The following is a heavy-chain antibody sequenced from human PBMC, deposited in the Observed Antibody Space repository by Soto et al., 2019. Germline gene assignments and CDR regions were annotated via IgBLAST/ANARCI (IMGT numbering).Heavy chain of an antibody. J-gene: IGHJ6*02. Sequence: LSLTCTVSGDSVSSYYWSWIRQPAGRGLEWIGRIYISGSTDYNPSLKGRVSMSVDRSKNQFSLKLTSVTAADTAVYYCVRDCSGGGCYSDYGMDVWGQGTTVTSP. V-gene: IGHV4-4*07. CDR3: VRDCSGGGCYSDYGMDV. D-gene: IGHD2-15*01. CDR2: IYISGST. CDR1: GDSVSSYY.